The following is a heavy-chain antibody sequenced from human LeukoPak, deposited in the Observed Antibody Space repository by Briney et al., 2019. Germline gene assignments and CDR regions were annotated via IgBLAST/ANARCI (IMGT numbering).Heavy chain of an antibody. V-gene: IGHV1-2*02. J-gene: IGHJ4*02. CDR1: GYTFTGYY. D-gene: IGHD3-10*01. CDR2: INPNSGGT. CDR3: AREGYGSGSYVY. Sequence: GASVKVSCKASGYTFTGYYMHWVRQAPGQGLEWMGWINPNSGGTDSAQKFQGRVTMTRDTSISTDYMELSSLRSDDTAVYYCAREGYGSGSYVYWGQGTLVTVSS.